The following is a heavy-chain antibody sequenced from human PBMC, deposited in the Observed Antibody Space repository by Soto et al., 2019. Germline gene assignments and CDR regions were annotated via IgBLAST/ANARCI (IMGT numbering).Heavy chain of an antibody. CDR3: ARVYYGSGGLYHFDY. V-gene: IGHV4-30-4*01. Sequence: PSETLSLTCTVSGGSISSGDYYWSWIRQPPGKGLEWIGYIHYSGSTSYNPSLKSRVTISVDTSKNQFSLKLRSVTAADTAVYYCARVYYGSGGLYHFDYWGQGTLVTVSS. J-gene: IGHJ4*02. D-gene: IGHD3-10*01. CDR1: GGSISSGDYY. CDR2: IHYSGST.